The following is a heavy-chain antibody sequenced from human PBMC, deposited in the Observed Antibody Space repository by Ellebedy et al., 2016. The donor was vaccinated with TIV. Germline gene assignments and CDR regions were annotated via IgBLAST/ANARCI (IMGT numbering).Heavy chain of an antibody. D-gene: IGHD2-8*02. Sequence: GGSLRLSCVASGFTVSSNYMFWVRQAPGKGLEWVALQHSTDIPYYADSVRDRFNVSRDDSQNKLFLQMNNLRGDDTAVYYCARTDCSGRSCYSFFNHWGQGTLVTVSS. V-gene: IGHV3-53*01. CDR3: ARTDCSGRSCYSFFNH. CDR1: GFTVSSNY. J-gene: IGHJ1*01. CDR2: QHSTDIP.